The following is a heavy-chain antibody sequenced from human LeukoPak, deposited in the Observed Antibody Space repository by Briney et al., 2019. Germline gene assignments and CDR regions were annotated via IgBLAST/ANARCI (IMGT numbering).Heavy chain of an antibody. CDR3: TTGHSGSYEKKYAFDI. CDR2: IKSKTDGGTT. CDR1: GFTFSNAW. V-gene: IGHV3-15*01. D-gene: IGHD1-26*01. Sequence: GGSLRLSCAASGFTFSNAWMSWVRQAPGKGLEWVGRIKSKTDGGTTDYAAPVKGRFTISRDDSKNTLYLQMNSLKTEDTAVYYCTTGHSGSYEKKYAFDIWGQGTMVTVSS. J-gene: IGHJ3*02.